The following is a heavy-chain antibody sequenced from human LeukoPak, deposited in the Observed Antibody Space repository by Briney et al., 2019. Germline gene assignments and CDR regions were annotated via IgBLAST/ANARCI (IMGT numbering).Heavy chain of an antibody. J-gene: IGHJ5*02. Sequence: GGSLRLSCAASGFTVSSNYMSWVRQAPGKGLEWVSVIYSGGSTHYADSVKGRFTISRDNSKNTLYLQMNSLRAEDTAVYYCARTAGSGYYNNWFDPWGQGTLVTVSS. D-gene: IGHD3-22*01. CDR3: ARTAGSGYYNNWFDP. CDR1: GFTVSSNY. CDR2: IYSGGST. V-gene: IGHV3-66*02.